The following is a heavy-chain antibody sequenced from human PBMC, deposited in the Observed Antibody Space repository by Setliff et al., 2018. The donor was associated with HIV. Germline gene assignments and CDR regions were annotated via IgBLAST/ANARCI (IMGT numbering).Heavy chain of an antibody. D-gene: IGHD3-3*01. CDR1: GASISSSSYY. CDR3: ARTWWDFDLWSGYLYYFDH. J-gene: IGHJ5*02. Sequence: SETLSLTCTVSGASISSSSYYWGWIRQPPGRGLEWIASVFHIGSTYHNPSLKSRVSISIDTSKTQVSLKLRSVTAADTAVYYCARTWWDFDLWSGYLYYFDHWGQGTLVTVSS. CDR2: VFHIGST. V-gene: IGHV4-39*01.